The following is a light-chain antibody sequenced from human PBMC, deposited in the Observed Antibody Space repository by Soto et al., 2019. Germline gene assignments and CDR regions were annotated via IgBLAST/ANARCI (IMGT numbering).Light chain of an antibody. CDR2: EGS. Sequence: QSALTQPASVSGSPGQSITISCTGTSRDVGSYNLVSWYQQHPGKAPKLMIYEGSNRPSGVSNRFSGSKSGNPASLTISGLKAAVEADYYCCSYAGSSTSVVFGGGTKLTVL. V-gene: IGLV2-23*01. CDR3: CSYAGSSTSVV. CDR1: SRDVGSYNL. J-gene: IGLJ2*01.